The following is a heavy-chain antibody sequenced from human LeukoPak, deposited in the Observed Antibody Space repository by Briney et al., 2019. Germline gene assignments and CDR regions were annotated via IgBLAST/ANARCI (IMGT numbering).Heavy chain of an antibody. CDR1: GVTSTTYS. J-gene: IGHJ3*01. V-gene: IGHV3-30-3*01. D-gene: IGHD6-25*01. CDR2: TSYDGSIK. CDR3: AIERHSSGKAGTFNF. Sequence: GGSLRLSCAASGVTSTTYSMHWVRQDPDRGLEWVSVTSYDGSIKVYAESVKGRFTISRDNSENTLYLQMNSLKFEDTAMYYCAIERHSSGKAGTFNFWGRGTMVTISS.